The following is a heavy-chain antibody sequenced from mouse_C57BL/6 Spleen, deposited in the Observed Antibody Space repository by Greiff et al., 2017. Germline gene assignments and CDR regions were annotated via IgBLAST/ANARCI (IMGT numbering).Heavy chain of an antibody. Sequence: EVKVVESGGDLVKPGGSLKLSCAASGFTFSSYGMSWVRQTPDKRLEWVATISSGGSYTYYPDSVKGRFTISRDNAKNTLYLQMSSLKSEDTAMYYCARHGATVRVFAYWGQGTLVTVSA. CDR3: ARHGATVRVFAY. V-gene: IGHV5-6*01. D-gene: IGHD3-2*02. CDR2: ISSGGSYT. J-gene: IGHJ3*01. CDR1: GFTFSSYG.